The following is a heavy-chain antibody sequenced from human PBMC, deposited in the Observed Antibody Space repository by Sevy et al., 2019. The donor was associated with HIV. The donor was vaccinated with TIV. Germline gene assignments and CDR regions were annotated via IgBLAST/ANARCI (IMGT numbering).Heavy chain of an antibody. D-gene: IGHD2-8*02. J-gene: IGHJ6*02. CDR3: AKRRVQSGLSGGGANYGMDV. CDR1: GFPFSSYA. V-gene: IGHV3-23*01. CDR2: LIGGGSRT. Sequence: GESLKISCAASGFPFSSYAMSWVRQAPGKGLEWVSTLIGGGSRTYYADSVTGRFIISRDNSRNTLYLLMNSLRAEETAIYYCAKRRVQSGLSGGGANYGMDVCGRGTTVTVSS.